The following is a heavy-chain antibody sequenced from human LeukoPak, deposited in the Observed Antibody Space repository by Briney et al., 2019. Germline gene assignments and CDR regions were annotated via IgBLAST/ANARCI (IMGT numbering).Heavy chain of an antibody. J-gene: IGHJ6*03. CDR1: GGSISSYY. Sequence: SETLSLTCTVSGGSISSYYWSWIRQPPGKGLEWIGYIYYSGSTNYNPSLKSRVTISVDTSKNQFSLKLSSVTAADTAVYYCARANSYGYHYYMDVWGKGTTVTVSS. D-gene: IGHD5-18*01. V-gene: IGHV4-59*01. CDR3: ARANSYGYHYYMDV. CDR2: IYYSGST.